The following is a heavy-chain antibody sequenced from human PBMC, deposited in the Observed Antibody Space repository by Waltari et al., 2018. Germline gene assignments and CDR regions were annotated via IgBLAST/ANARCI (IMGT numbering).Heavy chain of an antibody. J-gene: IGHJ4*02. CDR1: GFTFSSYA. D-gene: IGHD4-4*01. Sequence: EVQLLESGGGLVQPGGSLRLSCAASGFTFSSYAMSWVRQAPGKGLEWVSVIYSGGSTYYADSVKGRFTISRDNSKNTLYLQMNSLRAEDMAVYYCAKSNSDYEYVSLDYWGQGTLVTVSS. CDR3: AKSNSDYEYVSLDY. V-gene: IGHV3-23*03. CDR2: IYSGGST.